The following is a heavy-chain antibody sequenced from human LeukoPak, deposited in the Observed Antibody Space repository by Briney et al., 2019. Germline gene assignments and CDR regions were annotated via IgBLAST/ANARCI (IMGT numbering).Heavy chain of an antibody. CDR3: ARNQYGSGSKLFDP. Sequence: SETLSLTCAVSGYSISSGYYWGWIRQPPGKGLEWIGSIYHSGSTYYNPSLKSRVTISVDTSKNQFSLKLSSVTAADTAVYYCARNQYGSGSKLFDPWGQGTLVTVSS. CDR1: GYSISSGYY. CDR2: IYHSGST. J-gene: IGHJ5*02. V-gene: IGHV4-38-2*01. D-gene: IGHD3-10*01.